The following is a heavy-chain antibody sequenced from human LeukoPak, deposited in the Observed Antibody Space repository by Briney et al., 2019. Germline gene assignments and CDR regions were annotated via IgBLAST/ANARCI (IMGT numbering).Heavy chain of an antibody. CDR2: IIAIFGTA. Sequence: GASVKVSCKASGGTCTSYAISWVRQAPGQGLEWMGGIIAIFGTANYAQKFQGRVTITTDESTSTAYMELSSLRSEDTAVYYCARVGQLVFDYWGRGTLVTVSS. CDR1: GGTCTSYA. CDR3: ARVGQLVFDY. V-gene: IGHV1-69*05. J-gene: IGHJ4*02. D-gene: IGHD6-6*01.